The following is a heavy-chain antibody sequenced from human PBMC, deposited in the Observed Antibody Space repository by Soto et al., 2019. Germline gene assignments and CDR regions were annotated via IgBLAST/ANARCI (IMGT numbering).Heavy chain of an antibody. Sequence: PGGSLRLSCAASGFTFSTYWMHWVRQAPGKGLAWVSRMNSDGSMINYADAVKGRFTISRDNAMKMLYLHMTSLRAEDTAVYYCVRDGYPAWVYGVDVWGQGTTVTVSS. CDR3: VRDGYPAWVYGVDV. CDR1: GFTFSTYW. V-gene: IGHV3-74*01. CDR2: MNSDGSMI. J-gene: IGHJ6*02. D-gene: IGHD1-1*01.